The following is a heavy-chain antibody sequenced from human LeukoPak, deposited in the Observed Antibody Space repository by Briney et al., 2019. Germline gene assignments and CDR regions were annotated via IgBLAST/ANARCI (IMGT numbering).Heavy chain of an antibody. J-gene: IGHJ6*03. CDR3: ARTTSYSSGWYKDYYYYMDV. CDR2: IYHNGNT. Sequence: SETLSLTCTVSSGSISTYYWSWIRQPPGKGLEWIGYIYHNGNTNYNPSLKSRVTLSVDTSKNQFSLKLSSVTAADTAVYYCARTTSYSSGWYKDYYYYMDVWGKGTTVTISS. D-gene: IGHD6-19*01. CDR1: SGSISTYY. V-gene: IGHV4-59*12.